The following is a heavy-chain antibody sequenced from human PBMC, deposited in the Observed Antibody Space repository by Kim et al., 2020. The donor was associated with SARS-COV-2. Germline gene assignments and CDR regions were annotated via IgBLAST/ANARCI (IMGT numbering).Heavy chain of an antibody. CDR3: ASRWEPNFDY. D-gene: IGHD1-26*01. V-gene: IGHV3-21*01. CDR2: YI. Sequence: YIYYADSVKGRFTISRDNAKNSLYLQMNSLRAEDTAVYYCASRWEPNFDYWGQGTLVTVSS. J-gene: IGHJ4*02.